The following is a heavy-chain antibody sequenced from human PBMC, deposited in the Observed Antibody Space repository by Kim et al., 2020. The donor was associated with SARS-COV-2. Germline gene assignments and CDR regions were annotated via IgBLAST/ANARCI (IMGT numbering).Heavy chain of an antibody. V-gene: IGHV3-48*04. J-gene: IGHJ4*02. D-gene: IGHD2-8*01. CDR3: ARDVGYSFDY. Sequence: FYADAVRGRCTISTDNAKNSLYLQMNSLRAEDMAVYYCARDVGYSFDYWGQGSLVTVSS.